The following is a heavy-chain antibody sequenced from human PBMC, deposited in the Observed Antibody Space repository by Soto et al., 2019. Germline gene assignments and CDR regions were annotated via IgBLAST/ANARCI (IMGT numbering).Heavy chain of an antibody. V-gene: IGHV4-34*01. CDR2: IDHSGST. Sequence: PSETLSLTCAVYGGSFSGYYRSWIRQPPGKGLEWIGEIDHSGSTNYNPSLKSRVTISVDTSKNQFSLKLSSVTAADTAVYYCARGGRYFDWLAHNTGKYYFDYWGQGTLVTVSS. CDR3: ARGGRYFDWLAHNTGKYYFDY. D-gene: IGHD3-9*01. CDR1: GGSFSGYY. J-gene: IGHJ4*02.